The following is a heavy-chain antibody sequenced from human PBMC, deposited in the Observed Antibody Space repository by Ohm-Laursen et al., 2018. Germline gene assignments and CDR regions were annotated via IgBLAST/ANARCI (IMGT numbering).Heavy chain of an antibody. CDR2: ISSSGST. D-gene: IGHD3-16*01. J-gene: IGHJ4*02. CDR1: GFIFSSYE. V-gene: IGHV3-48*03. Sequence: SLRLSCAASGFIFSSYEMNWVRQAPGKGLEWVSYISSSGSTYADSVKGRFTISRDNAKNSLFLQMNSLRAEDTAVYYCARDVAGRFGIDYWGQGTLVTVSS. CDR3: ARDVAGRFGIDY.